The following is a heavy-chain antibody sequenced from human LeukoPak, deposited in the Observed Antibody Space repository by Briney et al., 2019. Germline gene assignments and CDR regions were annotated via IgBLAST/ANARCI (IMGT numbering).Heavy chain of an antibody. J-gene: IGHJ6*03. CDR3: AKGGGGRLIYYYYMDV. CDR1: GFTFSSHG. Sequence: GTLRLSCAAFGFTFSSHGMNWVRQAPGKGLDWVSGISPRGGITYYTDSVKGRFTISRDKAKNSLYLQMNSLRAKDMALYYCAKGGGGRLIYYYYMDVWGKGTTVTVSS. CDR2: ISPRGGIT. D-gene: IGHD3-16*01. V-gene: IGHV3-23*01.